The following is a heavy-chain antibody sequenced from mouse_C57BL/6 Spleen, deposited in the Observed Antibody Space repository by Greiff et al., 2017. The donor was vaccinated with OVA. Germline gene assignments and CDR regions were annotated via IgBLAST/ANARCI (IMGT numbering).Heavy chain of an antibody. J-gene: IGHJ2*01. V-gene: IGHV3-6*01. CDR1: GYSITSGYY. CDR3: ARGTYSNYLDY. CDR2: ISYDGSN. Sequence: DVKLQESGPGLVKPSQSLSLTCSVTGYSITSGYYWNWIRQFPGNKLEWMGYISYDGSNNYNPSLKNRISITRDTSKNQFFLKLNSVTTEDTATYYCARGTYSNYLDYWGQGTTLTVSS. D-gene: IGHD2-5*01.